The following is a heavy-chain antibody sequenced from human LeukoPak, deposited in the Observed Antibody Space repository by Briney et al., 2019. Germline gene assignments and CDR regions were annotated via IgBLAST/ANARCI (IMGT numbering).Heavy chain of an antibody. CDR2: ISGSGGST. V-gene: IGHV3-23*01. D-gene: IGHD6-13*01. J-gene: IGHJ4*02. CDR3: ARGGPAAGRFDY. Sequence: GGSLRLSCAASGFTVSNNFMSWVRQAPGKGLEWVSAISGSGGSTYYADSVKGRFTISRDNSKNTLYLQMNSLRAEDTAVYYCARGGPAAGRFDYWGQGTLVTVSS. CDR1: GFTVSNNF.